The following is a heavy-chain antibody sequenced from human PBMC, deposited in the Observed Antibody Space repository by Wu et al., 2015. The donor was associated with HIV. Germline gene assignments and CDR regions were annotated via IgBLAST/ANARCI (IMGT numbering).Heavy chain of an antibody. J-gene: IGHJ6*03. D-gene: IGHD2-15*01. V-gene: IGHV1-69*12. CDR1: GGTFSSYA. Sequence: QVQLVQSGAEVKKPGSSVKVSCKASGGTFSSYAISWVRQAPGQGLEWMGGIIPIFGTANYAQKFQGRVTITADESTSTAYMELSSLRSEDTAVYYCARDWRGYCSGGSCYRGNYYYYMDVWGKGTTVTVSS. CDR3: ARDWRGYCSGGSCYRGNYYYYMDV. CDR2: IIPIFGTA.